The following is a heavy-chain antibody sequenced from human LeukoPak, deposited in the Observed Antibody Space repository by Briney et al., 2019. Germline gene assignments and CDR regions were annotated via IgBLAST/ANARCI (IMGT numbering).Heavy chain of an antibody. J-gene: IGHJ3*02. CDR1: GGTFSSYA. V-gene: IGHV1-69*13. D-gene: IGHD2-15*01. CDR2: IIPIFGTA. CDR3: AMGVTRKVVVAAPDAFDI. Sequence: SVKVSCKASGGTFSSYAISWGRQAPGQGLEWMGGIIPIFGTANYAQKFQGRVTITADESTSTAYMELSSLRSEDTAVYYCAMGVTRKVVVAAPDAFDIWGQGTMVTVSS.